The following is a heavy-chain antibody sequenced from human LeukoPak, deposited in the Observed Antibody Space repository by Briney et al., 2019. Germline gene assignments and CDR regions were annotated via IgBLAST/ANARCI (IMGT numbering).Heavy chain of an antibody. CDR1: GYTFTGYY. J-gene: IGHJ4*02. CDR2: INPNSGGT. CDR3: ARRRSQRVGYYFDY. Sequence: GASVKVSCKASGYTFTGYYMHWVRQAPGQGLEWRGWINPNSGGTNYAQKFQGRVTMTRDTSISTAYMELSRLRSDDTAVYYCARRRSQRVGYYFDYWGQGTLVTVSS. V-gene: IGHV1-2*02. D-gene: IGHD2-15*01.